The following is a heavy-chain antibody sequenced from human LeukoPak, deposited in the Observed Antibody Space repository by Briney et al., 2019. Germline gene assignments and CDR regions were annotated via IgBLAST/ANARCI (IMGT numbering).Heavy chain of an antibody. Sequence: GESLKISCEASGYDFTNYWIGWVRQKPGKGLEWMGIIYPGDSDTRYSPSFQGQVTISADKSISTSYLQWSSLKASDTAMYYCASRVNDAFDIWGQGTMVTVSS. V-gene: IGHV5-51*01. J-gene: IGHJ3*02. CDR1: GYDFTNYW. CDR3: ASRVNDAFDI. D-gene: IGHD3-10*01. CDR2: IYPGDSDT.